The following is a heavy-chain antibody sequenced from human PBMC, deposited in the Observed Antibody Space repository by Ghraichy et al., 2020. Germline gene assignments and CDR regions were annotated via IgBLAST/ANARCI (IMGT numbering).Heavy chain of an antibody. CDR1: GFTFSSYS. CDR3: AREAASITMIVAHNWFDP. J-gene: IGHJ5*02. CDR2: ISSSSSYI. V-gene: IGHV3-21*01. Sequence: GGSLRLSCAASGFTFSSYSMNWVRQAPGKGLEWVSSISSSSSYIYYADSVKGRFTISRDNAKNSLYLQMNSLRAEDTAVYYCAREAASITMIVAHNWFDPWGQGTLVTVSS. D-gene: IGHD3-22*01.